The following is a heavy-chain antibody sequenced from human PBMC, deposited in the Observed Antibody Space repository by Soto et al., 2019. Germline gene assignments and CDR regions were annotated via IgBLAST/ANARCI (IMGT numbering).Heavy chain of an antibody. V-gene: IGHV4-34*01. CDR3: ARAEPQWLVLGY. Sequence: SETLSLTCAVYGGSFSGYYWSWIRQPPGKGLEWIGEINHSGSTNYNPSLKSRVTISVDKSKNQFSLKLSSVTAADTAVYYCARAEPQWLVLGYWGQGTLVTVSS. D-gene: IGHD6-19*01. J-gene: IGHJ4*02. CDR2: INHSGST. CDR1: GGSFSGYY.